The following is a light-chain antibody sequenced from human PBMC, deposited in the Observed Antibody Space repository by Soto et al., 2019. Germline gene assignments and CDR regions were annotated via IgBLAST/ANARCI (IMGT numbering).Light chain of an antibody. Sequence: EVVLTQSPGSLSLSPGERATLSCRASQSVSNNYLAWHLQKPGQAPRLLIFAASNRAPDIPDRFSGSGSATDFTLTISRLEPEDFGVYYCQQYGGSPLFTFGPGTRVDIK. V-gene: IGKV3-20*01. CDR1: QSVSNNY. CDR2: AAS. J-gene: IGKJ3*01. CDR3: QQYGGSPLFT.